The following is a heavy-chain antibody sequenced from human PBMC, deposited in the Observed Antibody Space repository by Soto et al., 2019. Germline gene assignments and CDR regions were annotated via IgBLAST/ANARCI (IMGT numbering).Heavy chain of an antibody. V-gene: IGHV1-3*01. J-gene: IGHJ6*02. CDR3: ARDRFPHYGMDS. D-gene: IGHD3-3*01. Sequence: XSGQVCCKASGYTFTGYAMDCVRQAPGQRLEWMGWINAGNGNTKYSQKFQGRVTITRDTSASTAYMELSSLRSEDTAVYYCARDRFPHYGMDSLGQGARATVSS. CDR2: INAGNGNT. CDR1: GYTFTGYA.